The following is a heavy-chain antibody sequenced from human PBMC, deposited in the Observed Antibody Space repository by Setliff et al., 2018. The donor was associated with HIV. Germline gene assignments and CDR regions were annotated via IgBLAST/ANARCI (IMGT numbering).Heavy chain of an antibody. CDR2: VYNSGIT. J-gene: IGHJ5*02. CDR3: ATCRHRPSNWFDP. V-gene: IGHV4-39*07. Sequence: PSETLSLTCAVSGGSVSSPSYYWGWIRQPPGKGLEWIGSVYNSGITFKKPSLKSRVSISVDRSGNQFSQRLTSVTAADTAVYYCATCRHRPSNWFDPWGQGTVVTVSS. CDR1: GGSVSSPSYY.